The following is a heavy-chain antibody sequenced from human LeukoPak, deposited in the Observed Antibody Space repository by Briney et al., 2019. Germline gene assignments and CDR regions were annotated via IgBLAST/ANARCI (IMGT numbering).Heavy chain of an antibody. V-gene: IGHV1-18*01. CDR3: ARDVFRAILWPPKGWFDP. CDR1: GYTFTSYG. J-gene: IGHJ5*02. D-gene: IGHD3-10*01. CDR2: ISAYNGNT. Sequence: APVKASCKPSGYTFTSYGISWVRQAPGQGLEWMGWISAYNGNTNYAQKLHGRVTMTTDTSTSTAYMELRSLRSDDTAVYYCARDVFRAILWPPKGWFDPWGQGTLVTVSS.